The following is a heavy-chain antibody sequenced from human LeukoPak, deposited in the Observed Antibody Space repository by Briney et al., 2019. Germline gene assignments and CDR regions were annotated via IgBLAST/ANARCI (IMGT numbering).Heavy chain of an antibody. Sequence: PSETLSLTCTLSGRSISSSSYYWGWIRQPPGKGLEWIGSIYYSGSTYYNPSLKSRVTISVDTSKNQFSLKLSSVTAADTAVYYCARVASGGVISPYCYYYMDVWGKGTTVTVSS. CDR2: IYYSGST. D-gene: IGHD2-8*01. J-gene: IGHJ6*03. CDR3: ARVASGGVISPYCYYYMDV. CDR1: GRSISSSSYY. V-gene: IGHV4-39*07.